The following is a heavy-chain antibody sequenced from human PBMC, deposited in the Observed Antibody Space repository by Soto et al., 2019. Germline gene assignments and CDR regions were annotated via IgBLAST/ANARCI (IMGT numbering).Heavy chain of an antibody. CDR1: GFTFSSYV. J-gene: IGHJ4*02. V-gene: IGHV3-23*01. D-gene: IGHD1-26*01. CDR2: ISGSGGST. CDR3: AKAEISGLPALYFDY. Sequence: GGSLRLSCAASGFTFSSYVMSWVRQAPGKGLEWVSAISGSGGSTYYADSVKGRFTISRDNSKNTLYLQMNSLRAEDTAVYYCAKAEISGLPALYFDYWGQGTLVTVSS.